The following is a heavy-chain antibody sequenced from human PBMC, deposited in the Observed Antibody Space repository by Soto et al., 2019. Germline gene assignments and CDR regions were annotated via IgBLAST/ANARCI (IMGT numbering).Heavy chain of an antibody. J-gene: IGHJ4*02. D-gene: IGHD3-10*01. Sequence: EVQLVESGGGLIQPGGSLRLSCAVSGFTVSNNYMSWVRQAPGKGLEGVSVIYSGGYTAYGDSVKGRFTISRDNSKNTIYLQMTSRRADETAVYFWGAQAGGGGYWGQGTLVTVSS. CDR2: IYSGGYT. V-gene: IGHV3-53*01. CDR3: GAQAGGGGY. CDR1: GFTVSNNY.